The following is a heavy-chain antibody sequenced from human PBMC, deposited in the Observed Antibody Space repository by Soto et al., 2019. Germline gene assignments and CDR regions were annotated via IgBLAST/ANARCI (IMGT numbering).Heavy chain of an antibody. D-gene: IGHD6-19*01. V-gene: IGHV3-43*01. CDR3: AKDRVDSSGWYMYYYYGMDV. CDR1: GFTFDDYT. CDR2: ISWDGGST. J-gene: IGHJ6*02. Sequence: EVQLVESGGVVVQPGGSLRLSCAASGFTFDDYTMHWVRQAPGKGLEWVSLISWDGGSTYYADSVKGRFTISRDNSKNSLYLQMNSLRTEETALYYCAKDRVDSSGWYMYYYYGMDVWGQGTTVTVPS.